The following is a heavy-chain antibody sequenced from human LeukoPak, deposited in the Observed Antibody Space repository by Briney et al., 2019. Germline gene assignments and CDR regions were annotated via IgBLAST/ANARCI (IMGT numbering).Heavy chain of an antibody. CDR2: IYPDGRT. Sequence: GGSLRLSCAASGVTVSSIYMGWVRQAPGKGLDWVSVIYPDGRTYYTESAKGRFTISRDSSENSLFLQMNSLRAEDKAVYYCATLKGWYGEGCFDCWGQGTLVTVSS. V-gene: IGHV3-53*01. CDR3: ATLKGWYGEGCFDC. J-gene: IGHJ4*02. D-gene: IGHD3-10*01. CDR1: GVTVSSIY.